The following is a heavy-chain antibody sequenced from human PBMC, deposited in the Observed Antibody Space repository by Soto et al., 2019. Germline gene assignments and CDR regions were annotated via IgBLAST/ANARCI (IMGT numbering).Heavy chain of an antibody. CDR2: IFYSGST. CDR1: GDSITRSNFY. D-gene: IGHD3-22*01. V-gene: IGHV4-39*02. J-gene: IGHJ5*02. CDR3: ARHKTTMLTVVSAFDP. Sequence: SETLSLTCTVSGDSITRSNFYWGWIRQPPGKGLEWLGSIFYSGSTFYNPALKSRVTFSVDTSKNHFSLKLSSVTAADTAVYYCARHKTTMLTVVSAFDPWGQGTRVNVSS.